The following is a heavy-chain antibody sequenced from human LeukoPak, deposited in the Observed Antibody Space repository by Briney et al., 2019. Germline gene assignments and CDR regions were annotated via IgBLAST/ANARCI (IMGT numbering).Heavy chain of an antibody. D-gene: IGHD6-13*01. CDR3: ARQVSSSWEAFDY. CDR1: GGSISSSSYY. J-gene: IGHJ4*02. CDR2: IYYSGST. Sequence: PSETLSLTCTVSGGSISSSSYYWGWIRQPPGKGLEWIGSIYYSGSTYYNPSLKSRVTISVDTSKNQFSLKLSPVTAPDTAVYYCARQVSSSWEAFDYWGQGTLVTVSS. V-gene: IGHV4-39*01.